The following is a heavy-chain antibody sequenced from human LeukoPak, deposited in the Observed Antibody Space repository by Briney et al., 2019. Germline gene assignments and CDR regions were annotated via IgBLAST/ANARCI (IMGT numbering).Heavy chain of an antibody. D-gene: IGHD3-22*01. J-gene: IGHJ4*02. V-gene: IGHV4-31*03. Sequence: SQTLSLTCTVSGGSISSGGYYWSWIRQHPGKGLEWIGYTYYSGSTYYNPSLKSRVIISVDTSKTQFSLKLSSVTAADTAVYYCARYYDSSGYYRYFDYWGQGTLVTVSS. CDR1: GGSISSGGYY. CDR2: TYYSGST. CDR3: ARYYDSSGYYRYFDY.